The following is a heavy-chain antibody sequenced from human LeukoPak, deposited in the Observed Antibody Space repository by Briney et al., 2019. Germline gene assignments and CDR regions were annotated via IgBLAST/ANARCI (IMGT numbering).Heavy chain of an antibody. D-gene: IGHD3-22*01. CDR2: IYYSGST. V-gene: IGHV4-30-4*01. Sequence: PSETLSLTCTVSGGSISSGDYYWRWIRQPPGKGLEWIGYIYYSGSTYYNPSLKSRVTISVDTSKNQFSLKLSSVTAADTAVYYCARVGYYDRSPGGYFDYWGQGTLVTVSS. CDR1: GGSISSGDYY. J-gene: IGHJ4*02. CDR3: ARVGYYDRSPGGYFDY.